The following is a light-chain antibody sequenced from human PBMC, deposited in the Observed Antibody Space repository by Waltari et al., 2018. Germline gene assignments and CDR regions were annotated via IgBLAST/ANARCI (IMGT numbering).Light chain of an antibody. CDR3: LQYYSHPYS. Sequence: DIQMTQSPSSLSASAEDTVTITCRASQGISTYLNWFQQKPGKAPKRLIYDASRLESGVPSRFSGSGSGTDFTLTISSLQPEDFATYYCLQYYSHPYSFGQGTKVEIK. CDR2: DAS. CDR1: QGISTY. V-gene: IGKV1-17*01. J-gene: IGKJ2*03.